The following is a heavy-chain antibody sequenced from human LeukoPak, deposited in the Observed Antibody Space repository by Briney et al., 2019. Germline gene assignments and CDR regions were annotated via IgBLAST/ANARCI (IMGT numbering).Heavy chain of an antibody. CDR1: GYTFTSYG. V-gene: IGHV1-18*01. J-gene: IGHJ4*02. CDR2: ISAYNGNT. Sequence: ASVKVSCKASGYTFTSYGISWVRQAPGQGLEWMGWISAYNGNTNYAQKLEGRVTMTTDTSTSTAYMELRSLRSDDTAVYYCAREDYGDYVSDYWGQGTLVTVSS. D-gene: IGHD4-17*01. CDR3: AREDYGDYVSDY.